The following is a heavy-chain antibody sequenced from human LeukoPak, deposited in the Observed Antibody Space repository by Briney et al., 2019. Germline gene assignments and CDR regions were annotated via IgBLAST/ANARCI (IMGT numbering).Heavy chain of an antibody. CDR3: ARDRGYRDGYNPPSPARAFDI. Sequence: PSQTLSLTCTVSGGSISSYYWSWIRQPPGKGLEWIGYIYYSGSTNYNPSLKSRVTISVDTSKNQFSLKLSSVTAADTAVYYCARDRGYRDGYNPPSPARAFDIWGQGTMVTVSS. D-gene: IGHD5-24*01. J-gene: IGHJ3*02. CDR2: IYYSGST. V-gene: IGHV4-59*01. CDR1: GGSISSYY.